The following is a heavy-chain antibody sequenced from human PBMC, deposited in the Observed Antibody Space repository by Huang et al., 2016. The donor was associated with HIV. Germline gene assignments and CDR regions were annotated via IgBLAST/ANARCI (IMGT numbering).Heavy chain of an antibody. CDR2: ISGVNGKT. V-gene: IGHV1-18*01. J-gene: IGHJ1*01. D-gene: IGHD3-22*01. Sequence: QVQLVQSGAEVKKPGASVKVSCKASGYTFTNYAINWVRQARGQSLEGMVWISGVNGKTNYAQKVQGRVTMTKDTSTSTAYMELRSLISDDTAVYYCARERYYYDRSGYYTPVEYFHHWGQGTLVTVSS. CDR3: ARERYYYDRSGYYTPVEYFHH. CDR1: GYTFTNYA.